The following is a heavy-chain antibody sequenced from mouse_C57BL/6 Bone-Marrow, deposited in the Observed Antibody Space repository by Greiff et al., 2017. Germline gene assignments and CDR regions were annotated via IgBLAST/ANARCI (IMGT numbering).Heavy chain of an antibody. D-gene: IGHD4-1*02. CDR3: ARPNLCTQLGRDY. J-gene: IGHJ2*01. CDR1: GYAFTNYL. V-gene: IGHV1-54*01. Sequence: QVQLKESGAELVRPGTSVKVSCKASGYAFTNYLIEWVKQRPGQGLEWIGVINPGSGGTNYNEKFKGKATLTADKSSSTAYMQLSSLTSEDSAVYFCARPNLCTQLGRDYWGQGTTRTVSS. CDR2: INPGSGGT.